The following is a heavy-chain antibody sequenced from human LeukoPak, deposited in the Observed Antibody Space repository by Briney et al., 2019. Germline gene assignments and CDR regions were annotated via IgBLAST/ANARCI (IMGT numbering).Heavy chain of an antibody. CDR1: GYTLTGYD. CDR3: ARVHNPYYYGSGSYYHFDY. D-gene: IGHD3-10*01. V-gene: IGHV1-8*01. CDR2: MNPNSGEA. J-gene: IGHJ4*02. Sequence: ASVKVSCKASGYTLTGYDINWVRQATGQGVEWVGWMNPNSGEAGYAQKFQGRVTMTRNPSTRTAYMELSSLRSEDMAVYYCARVHNPYYYGSGSYYHFDYWGQGTLVTVSP.